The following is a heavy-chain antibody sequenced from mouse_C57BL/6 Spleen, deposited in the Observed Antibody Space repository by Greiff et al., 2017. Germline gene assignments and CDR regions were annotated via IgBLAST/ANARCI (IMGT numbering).Heavy chain of an antibody. Sequence: QVQLQQPGAELVKPGASVTMSCTASGYTFTSYWITWVKQRPGQGLEWIGDIYPGSGSTNYNEKFKSKATLTVDTSSSTAYLQLSRLTSEDSAVYYCARRNYDVGFAYWGQGTLVTVSA. CDR3: ARRNYDVGFAY. CDR1: GYTFTSYW. J-gene: IGHJ3*01. V-gene: IGHV1-55*01. CDR2: IYPGSGST. D-gene: IGHD2-4*01.